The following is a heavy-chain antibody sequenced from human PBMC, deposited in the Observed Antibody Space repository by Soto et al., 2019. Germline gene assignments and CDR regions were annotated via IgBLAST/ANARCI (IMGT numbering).Heavy chain of an antibody. CDR2: IIPIFGTA. V-gene: IGHV1-69*12. CDR3: ARSWGHPLSYFDP. J-gene: IGHJ5*02. D-gene: IGHD7-27*01. Sequence: QVQLVQSGAEVKKPGSSVKVSCKLSEGTFSSYAISWVRQAPGQGLEWMGGIIPIFGTANYAQKFQGRVTISADESTSTANMELSSVRSDDTAVYCCARSWGHPLSYFDPWGQGTLVTVSS. CDR1: EGTFSSYA.